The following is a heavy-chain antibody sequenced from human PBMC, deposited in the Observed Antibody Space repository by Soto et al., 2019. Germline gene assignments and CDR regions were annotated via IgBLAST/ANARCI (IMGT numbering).Heavy chain of an antibody. D-gene: IGHD2-21*02. V-gene: IGHV3-15*01. J-gene: IGHJ5*02. CDR1: GFTFSNAW. Sequence: EVQLVESGVGLVKPGGSLRLSCAASGFTFSNAWMSWVRPAPGKGLEWVGRIKSKTVGGTTDYAAPVKGRFTISRDDSKNTLYLQMKSLKTEDTAVYYCTTEIVVVTFSGWFDPWGQGTLVTVSS. CDR2: IKSKTVGGTT. CDR3: TTEIVVVTFSGWFDP.